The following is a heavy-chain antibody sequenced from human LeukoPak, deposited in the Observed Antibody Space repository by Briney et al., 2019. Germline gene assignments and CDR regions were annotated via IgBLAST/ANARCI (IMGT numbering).Heavy chain of an antibody. CDR1: GGSISSYY. CDR3: ARAGSGSWYVGIDY. CDR2: IYYSGST. Sequence: SETLSLTCTVSGGSISSYYWSWIRQPPGKGLEWIGYIYYSGSTNYNPSLKSRVTISVDTSKNQFSLKLSSVTAADTAVYYCARAGSGSWYVGIDYWGQGTLVTVSS. V-gene: IGHV4-59*01. D-gene: IGHD6-13*01. J-gene: IGHJ4*02.